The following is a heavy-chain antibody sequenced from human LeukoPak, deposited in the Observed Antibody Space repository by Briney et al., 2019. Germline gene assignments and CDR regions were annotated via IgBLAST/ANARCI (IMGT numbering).Heavy chain of an antibody. V-gene: IGHV3-23*01. D-gene: IGHD6-19*01. CDR3: ARDRGQWLARGSANWYFDL. J-gene: IGHJ2*01. CDR2: ISGSVGST. Sequence: GGSLRLSCAASGFTFSNYAMSWVRQAPGKGLEWVSGISGSVGSTYYADSVKGRFTISRDNSKNTLYLQMNSLRAEDTAVYYCARDRGQWLARGSANWYFDLWGRGTLVTVSS. CDR1: GFTFSNYA.